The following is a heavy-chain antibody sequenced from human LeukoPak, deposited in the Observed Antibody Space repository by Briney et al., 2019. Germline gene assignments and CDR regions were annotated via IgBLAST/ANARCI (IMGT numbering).Heavy chain of an antibody. CDR2: IWYDGSNK. V-gene: IGHV3-33*01. D-gene: IGHD2-2*01. J-gene: IGHJ4*02. CDR3: ARGGGDIVVVPAAKAPPILTVPYY. CDR1: GFTFSSYG. Sequence: GGSLRLSCAASGFTFSSYGMHWVRQAPGKGLEWVAVIWYDGSNKYYGDSVKGRFTISRDNSKNTLYLQMNSLRAEDTAVYYCARGGGDIVVVPAAKAPPILTVPYYWGQGTLVTVSS.